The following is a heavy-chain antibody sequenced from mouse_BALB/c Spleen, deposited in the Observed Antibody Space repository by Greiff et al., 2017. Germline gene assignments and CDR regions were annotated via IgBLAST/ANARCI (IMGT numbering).Heavy chain of an antibody. Sequence: VQLKQSGPELMKPGASVKISCKASGYSFTSYYMHWVKQSHGKSLEWIGYIDPFNGGTSYNQKFKGKATLTVDKSSSTAYMHLSSLTSEDSAVYYCARLANWDYFDYWGQGTTLTVSS. CDR3: ARLANWDYFDY. J-gene: IGHJ2*01. CDR1: GYSFTSYY. V-gene: IGHV1S135*01. D-gene: IGHD4-1*01. CDR2: IDPFNGGT.